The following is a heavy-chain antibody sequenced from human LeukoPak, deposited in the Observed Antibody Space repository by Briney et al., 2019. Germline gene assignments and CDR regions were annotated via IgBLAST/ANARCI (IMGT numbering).Heavy chain of an antibody. D-gene: IGHD6-13*01. J-gene: IGHJ3*02. CDR1: GFTFSDYT. V-gene: IGHV3-21*01. CDR3: AKPDRAYIAAAGGAFDI. Sequence: GGSLRLSCAASGFTFSDYTMNWVRQAPGKGLEWVSSISSVSTYIYYADSVKGRFTISRDNSKNTLYLQMNSLRAEDTAVYYCAKPDRAYIAAAGGAFDIWGQGTMVTVSS. CDR2: ISSVSTYI.